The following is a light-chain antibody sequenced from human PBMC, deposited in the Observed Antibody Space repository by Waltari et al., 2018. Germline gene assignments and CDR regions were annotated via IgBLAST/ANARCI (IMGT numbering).Light chain of an antibody. CDR2: SAS. CDR1: QSISTW. J-gene: IGKJ3*01. CDR3: QQAGSLPG. V-gene: IGKV1-12*01. Sequence: DIQLPQSPSSVSASVGDRVTIACRASQSISTWLAWYQQKPGKAPKLLIYSASILQSGAPSRFSGSGSGTDFTLTISSLQPEESAIYFCQQAGSLPGFGPGTKLDIK.